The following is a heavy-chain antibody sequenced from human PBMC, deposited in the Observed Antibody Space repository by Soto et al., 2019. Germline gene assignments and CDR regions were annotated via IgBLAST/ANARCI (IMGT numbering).Heavy chain of an antibody. CDR2: IIPILGIA. CDR1: GGTFSSYT. D-gene: IGHD4-17*01. Sequence: ASVKVSCKASGGTFSSYTISWVRQAPGQGLEWMGRIIPILGIANYAQKFQGRVTITADKSTSTAYMELSSLRSEDTAVYYCARDQGLTTVTTNWFDPWGQGTLVTVSS. J-gene: IGHJ5*02. CDR3: ARDQGLTTVTTNWFDP. V-gene: IGHV1-69*04.